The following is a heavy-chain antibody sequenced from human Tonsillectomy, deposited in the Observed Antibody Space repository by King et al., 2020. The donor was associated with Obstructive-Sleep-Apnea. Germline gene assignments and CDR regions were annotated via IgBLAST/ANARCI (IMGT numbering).Heavy chain of an antibody. D-gene: IGHD5-24*01. J-gene: IGHJ4*02. CDR3: ARQVETRPHYYFDH. CDR1: GYRFSSYW. CDR2: TYPGDSDT. Sequence: QLVQSGAEVKKPGESLKISCKGSGYRFSSYWIGWVRQMPGKGLEWMGITYPGDSDTRYSPSFEGQVTISVDKSTTTAYLQWWTLKASDTAMYYCARQVETRPHYYFDHWGQGTLVTVSS. V-gene: IGHV5-51*01.